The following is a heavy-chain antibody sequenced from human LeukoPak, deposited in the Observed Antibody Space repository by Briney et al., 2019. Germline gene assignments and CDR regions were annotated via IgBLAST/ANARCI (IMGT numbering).Heavy chain of an antibody. D-gene: IGHD2-15*01. CDR2: IKQDGSEK. CDR1: GGSISSYY. J-gene: IGHJ6*03. Sequence: ETLSLTCTVSGGSISSYYWSWVRQAPGKGLEWVANIKQDGSEKYYVDSVKGRFTISRDNAKNSLYLQMNSLRVEDTVVYYCARDRYCGSGGCPMDVWGKGTTVTVSS. V-gene: IGHV3-7*01. CDR3: ARDRYCGSGGCPMDV.